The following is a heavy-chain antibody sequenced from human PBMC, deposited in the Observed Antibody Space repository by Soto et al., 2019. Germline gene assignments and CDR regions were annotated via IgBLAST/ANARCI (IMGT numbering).Heavy chain of an antibody. Sequence: GASVKVSCKASGYTITNPYMHSVRQAPAQGLEWMGVINPSGGSTSYAQKFQGRVTMTRDTSTCTVYMELSSLRSEDTAVYYCARDFSMVVDAHAYWGQGTLVPVSS. V-gene: IGHV1-46*01. CDR1: GYTITNPY. CDR3: ARDFSMVVDAHAY. J-gene: IGHJ4*02. D-gene: IGHD3-22*01. CDR2: INPSGGST.